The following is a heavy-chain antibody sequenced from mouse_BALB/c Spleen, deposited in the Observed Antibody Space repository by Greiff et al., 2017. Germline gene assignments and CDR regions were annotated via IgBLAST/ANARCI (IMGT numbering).Heavy chain of an antibody. J-gene: IGHJ4*01. D-gene: IGHD2-10*01. Sequence: VQLKESGPGLVKPSQSLSLTCSVTGYSITSGYYWNWIRQFPGNKLEWMGYISYDGSNNYNPSLKNRISITRDTSKNQFFLKLNSVTTEDTATYYCARVPYSYYAMDYWGQGTSVTVSS. CDR2: ISYDGSN. CDR1: GYSITSGYY. CDR3: ARVPYSYYAMDY. V-gene: IGHV3-6*02.